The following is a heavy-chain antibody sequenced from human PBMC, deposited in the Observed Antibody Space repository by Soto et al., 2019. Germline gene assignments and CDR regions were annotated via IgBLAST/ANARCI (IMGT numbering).Heavy chain of an antibody. CDR1: RGTFSSYT. CDR2: IIPILGIA. D-gene: IGHD4-4*01. J-gene: IGHJ6*02. CDR3: ARDISANMYSNYLLAV. Sequence: PVKVSCKASRGTFSSYTISWVRQAPGQGLEWMGGIIPILGIANYAQKFQGRVTITADKSTSTAYMELSSLRSEDTAVYYCARDISANMYSNYLLAVCGQGTSVTGSS. V-gene: IGHV1-69*10.